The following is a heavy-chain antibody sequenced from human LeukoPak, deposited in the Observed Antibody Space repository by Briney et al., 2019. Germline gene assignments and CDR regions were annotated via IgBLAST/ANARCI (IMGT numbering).Heavy chain of an antibody. J-gene: IGHJ4*02. Sequence: GASLQISCKGSGYIFTSYWIGWVRQLPGKGLEWMGIIYPGDSDTRYSPSFQGQVTISADKSISTAYLQWSSLKASDTAMYYCARADSGSYLAYYFDYWGQGTLVTVSS. CDR1: GYIFTSYW. CDR3: ARADSGSYLAYYFDY. D-gene: IGHD1-26*01. V-gene: IGHV5-51*01. CDR2: IYPGDSDT.